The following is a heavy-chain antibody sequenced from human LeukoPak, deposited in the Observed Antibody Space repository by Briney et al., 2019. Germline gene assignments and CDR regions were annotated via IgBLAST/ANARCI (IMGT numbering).Heavy chain of an antibody. J-gene: IGHJ4*02. CDR1: GGSISSYY. CDR2: IYYSGST. Sequence: PSGTLSLTCTVSGGSISSYYWSWIRQPPGKGLEWIGYIYYSGSTNYNPSLKSRVTISVDTSKNQFSLKLSSVTAADTAVYYCAREYGDYGFDYWGQGTLVTVSS. V-gene: IGHV4-59*01. CDR3: AREYGDYGFDY. D-gene: IGHD4-17*01.